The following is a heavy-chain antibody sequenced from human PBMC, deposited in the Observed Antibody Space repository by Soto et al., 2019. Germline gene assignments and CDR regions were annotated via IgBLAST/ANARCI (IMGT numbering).Heavy chain of an antibody. J-gene: IGHJ5*02. CDR1: GFTFSSYW. V-gene: IGHV3-74*01. CDR2: IDIDGSDT. D-gene: IGHD6-19*01. Sequence: EVQLVESGGGLVQPGGSLRLSCAASGFTFSSYWMHWVRQVPGKGLVWVSRIDIDGSDTTYADSVKGRFTISRDNAKNTLYLQMNSLRDEDTAVYYCARDQSVAGPTPFFDPWGQGVLVTVSS. CDR3: ARDQSVAGPTPFFDP.